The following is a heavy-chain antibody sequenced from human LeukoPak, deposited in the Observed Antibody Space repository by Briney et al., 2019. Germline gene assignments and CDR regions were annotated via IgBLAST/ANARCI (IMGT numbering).Heavy chain of an antibody. CDR1: GFPFSSHA. Sequence: PRGSLRLSCAASGFPFSSHAMSWVRQPPGKGLEWVALISYDGSNKDYTDSVKGRFTISRDNSKNTLYLQMNSLRAEDSAVYYCAREYCGGECYSGFDFWGQGTLVTVSS. V-gene: IGHV3-30*04. CDR2: ISYDGSNK. J-gene: IGHJ5*01. CDR3: AREYCGGECYSGFDF. D-gene: IGHD2-21*01.